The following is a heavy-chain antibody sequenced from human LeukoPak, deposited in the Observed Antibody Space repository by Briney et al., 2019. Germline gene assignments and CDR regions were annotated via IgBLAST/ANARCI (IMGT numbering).Heavy chain of an antibody. D-gene: IGHD2-2*01. V-gene: IGHV1-2*02. J-gene: IGHJ4*02. CDR1: GYTFTGYY. CDR2: INPNSGGT. Sequence: ASVKVSCKASGYTFTGYYMHWVRQAPGKGLEWMGWINPNSGGTNYAQKFQGRVTMTRDTSISTAYMELSRLRSDDTAIYYCARDTGDCISSSCSFDYWGQGTLVTVSS. CDR3: ARDTGDCISSSCSFDY.